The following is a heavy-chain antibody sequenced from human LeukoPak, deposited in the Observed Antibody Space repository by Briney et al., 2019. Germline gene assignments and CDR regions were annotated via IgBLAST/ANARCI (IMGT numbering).Heavy chain of an antibody. V-gene: IGHV3-7*01. Sequence: GGSLRLSCAASGFTFSDYWMSWVRQAPGKGLEWVADIKQDGSDKKYVDPVKGRFTISRDSAKKSLYLQMDSLRAEDTAVYYCARSLWPADYWGQGTLVTVSS. CDR1: GFTFSDYW. CDR2: IKQDGSDK. D-gene: IGHD3-10*01. J-gene: IGHJ4*02. CDR3: ARSLWPADY.